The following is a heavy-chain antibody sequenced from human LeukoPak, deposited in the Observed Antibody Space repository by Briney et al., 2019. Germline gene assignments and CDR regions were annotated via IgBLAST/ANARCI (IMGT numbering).Heavy chain of an antibody. V-gene: IGHV3-23*01. Sequence: PGGSLRLSCAASGFTFSNFAMSWVRQAPGKGLEWVSIISDSGLSTYYADSVRGRFAISRDNSNNTLHLQVDNLRAEDTAVYYCAKFGGRVWFGQFFSYFDYWGQGALVTVS. CDR1: GFTFSNFA. J-gene: IGHJ4*02. CDR3: AKFGGRVWFGQFFSYFDY. D-gene: IGHD3-10*01. CDR2: ISDSGLST.